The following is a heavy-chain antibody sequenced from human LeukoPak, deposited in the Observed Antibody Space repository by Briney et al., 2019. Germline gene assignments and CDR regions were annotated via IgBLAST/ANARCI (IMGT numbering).Heavy chain of an antibody. V-gene: IGHV4-39*07. CDR1: GGSISSSSYY. CDR2: IYYSGST. D-gene: IGHD1-26*01. J-gene: IGHJ4*02. Sequence: SETLSLTCTVSGGSISSSSYYWGWIRQPPGKGLEWIGSIYYSGSTYYNPSLKSRVTISVDTSKNQFSLKLSSVTAADTAVYYCARGRLIVGARGTFDYWGQGTLVTVSS. CDR3: ARGRLIVGARGTFDY.